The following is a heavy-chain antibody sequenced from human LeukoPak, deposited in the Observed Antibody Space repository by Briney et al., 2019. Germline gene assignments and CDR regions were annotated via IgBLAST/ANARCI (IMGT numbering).Heavy chain of an antibody. D-gene: IGHD5-12*01. J-gene: IGHJ4*02. CDR1: GYSFTNYW. V-gene: IGHV5-51*01. CDR2: IYPGDSDT. CDR3: ARHSTVALLDY. Sequence: GESLKISCKASGYSFTNYWIGWVRQMPGKGLEWMGIIYPGDSDTRYSPSFQGQVTISADKSISTAYLQWSSLKASDTAMYCCARHSTVALLDYWGQGTLVTVSS.